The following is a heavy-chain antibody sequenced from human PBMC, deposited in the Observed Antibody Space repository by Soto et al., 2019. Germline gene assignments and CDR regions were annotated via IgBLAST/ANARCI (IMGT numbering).Heavy chain of an antibody. CDR3: AREIRTPGAFDY. CDR1: GYTFTSYY. V-gene: IGHV1-46*03. J-gene: IGHJ4*02. CDR2: INPSGGST. Sequence: QVQLVQSGAEVKKPGASVKVSCKASGYTFTSYYMHWVRQAPGQGLEWMGVINPSGGSTSYAQKFQGRVTMTRDTSTSTVYMELSSLRSEDTAVYYCAREIRTPGAFDYWGQGTLVTVSS. D-gene: IGHD3-10*01.